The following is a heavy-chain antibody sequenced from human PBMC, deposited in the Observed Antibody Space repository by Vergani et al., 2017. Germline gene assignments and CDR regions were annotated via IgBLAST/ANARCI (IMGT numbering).Heavy chain of an antibody. CDR3: ARRGVYYYDSSGYYYDQPLDAFDI. Sequence: QVQLVQSGAEVKKPGASVKVSCKASGYTFTSYYMHWVRPAPGQGLEWMGIINPSGGSTSYAQKFQGRVTMTRDTSTSTVYMELSSLRSEDTAVYYCARRGVYYYDSSGYYYDQPLDAFDIWGQGTMVTVSS. CDR2: INPSGGST. CDR1: GYTFTSYY. D-gene: IGHD3-22*01. J-gene: IGHJ3*02. V-gene: IGHV1-46*01.